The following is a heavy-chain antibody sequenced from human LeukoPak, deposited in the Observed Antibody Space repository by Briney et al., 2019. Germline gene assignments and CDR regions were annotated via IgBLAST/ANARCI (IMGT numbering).Heavy chain of an antibody. CDR2: IRYDGSNK. V-gene: IGHV3-30*02. CDR1: GFGFSGYG. J-gene: IGHJ3*02. CDR3: AKDQHSYSSSDAFDI. D-gene: IGHD6-6*01. Sequence: PGGSLRLSCEASGFGFSGYGMHWVRQAPGKGLEWVAFIRYDGSNKYYADSVKGRFTISRDNSKNTLYLQMNSLRAEDTAVYYCAKDQHSYSSSDAFDIWGQGTMVTVSS.